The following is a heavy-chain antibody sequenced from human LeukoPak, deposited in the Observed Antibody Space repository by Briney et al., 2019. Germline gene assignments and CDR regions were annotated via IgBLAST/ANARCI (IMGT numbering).Heavy chain of an antibody. CDR3: AREGGFFRPLDY. CDR2: VHLDGRT. V-gene: IGHV4-4*02. J-gene: IGHJ4*02. CDR1: GGSVTSTNW. Sequence: SETLSLTCGVSGGSVTSTNWWTWARQPPGKGLEWIGEVHLDGRTNYNPSLKSRLTMSVDLSENHISLKLTSVTAADTAVYYCAREGGFFRPLDYSGQGTLVTVSS. D-gene: IGHD3-3*01.